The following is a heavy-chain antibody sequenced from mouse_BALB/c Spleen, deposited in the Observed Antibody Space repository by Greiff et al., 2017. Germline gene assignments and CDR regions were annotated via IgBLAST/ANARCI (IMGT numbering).Heavy chain of an antibody. Sequence: EVHLVESGGGLVKPGGSLKLSCAASGFAFSSYDMSWVRQTPEKRLEWVAYISSGGGSTYYPDTVKGRFTISRDNAKNTLYLQMSSLKSEDTAMYYCARHGGLGRFAYWGQGTLVTVSA. CDR1: GFAFSSYD. V-gene: IGHV5-12-1*01. CDR3: ARHGGLGRFAY. D-gene: IGHD3-1*01. CDR2: ISSGGGST. J-gene: IGHJ3*01.